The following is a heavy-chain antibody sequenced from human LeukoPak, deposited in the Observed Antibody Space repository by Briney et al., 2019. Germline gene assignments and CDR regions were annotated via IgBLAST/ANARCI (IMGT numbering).Heavy chain of an antibody. CDR1: GYTFTSYG. Sequence: GSVKVPCKASGYTFTSYGISWVRQAPGQGLEWMGWISAYNGNTNYAQNLQGRVTMTTDTSTSTAYMELRSLRSDNTAVYYCARDRVVVAATCDYWGQGTLVTVSS. CDR3: ARDRVVVAATCDY. J-gene: IGHJ4*02. V-gene: IGHV1-18*01. D-gene: IGHD2-15*01. CDR2: ISAYNGNT.